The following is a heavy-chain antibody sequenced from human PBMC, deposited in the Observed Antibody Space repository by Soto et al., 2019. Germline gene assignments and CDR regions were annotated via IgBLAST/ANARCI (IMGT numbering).Heavy chain of an antibody. V-gene: IGHV4-31*03. CDR3: AATKRFVEWSSTLAAFDI. Sequence: SETLSLTCTVSGGSISSGGYYWSWIRQHPGKGLEWIGYIYYSGSTYYNPSLKSRVTISVDTSKNQFSLKLSSVTAADTAVYYCAATKRFVEWSSTLAAFDIWGQGTMVTVSS. CDR1: GGSISSGGYY. J-gene: IGHJ3*02. CDR2: IYYSGST. D-gene: IGHD3-3*01.